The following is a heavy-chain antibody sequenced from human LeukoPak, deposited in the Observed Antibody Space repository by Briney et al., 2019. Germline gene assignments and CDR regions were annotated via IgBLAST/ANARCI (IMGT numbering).Heavy chain of an antibody. V-gene: IGHV3-9*01. CDR1: GFSFEDYG. D-gene: IGHD2-21*01. Sequence: GRSLRLSCAVSGFSFEDYGMHWVRQPPGKGLEWVSSINYIGDSTSYADSVKGRFTVSRDNAKNSLYLQMNSLRPEDTALYYCAKHLRATNTYIFYGLDVWGPGTTVTVPS. CDR3: AKHLRATNTYIFYGLDV. J-gene: IGHJ6*02. CDR2: INYIGDST.